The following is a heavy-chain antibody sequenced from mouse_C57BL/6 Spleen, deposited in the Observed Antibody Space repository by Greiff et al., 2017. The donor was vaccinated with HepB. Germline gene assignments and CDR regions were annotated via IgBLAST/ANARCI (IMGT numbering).Heavy chain of an antibody. CDR1: GYSFTGYY. V-gene: IGHV1-42*01. J-gene: IGHJ1*03. CDR2: INPSTGGT. CDR3: ARSWDYGSSYDWYFDV. Sequence: EVQLQESGPELVKPGASVKISCKASGYSFTGYYMNWVKQSPEKSLEWIGEINPSTGGTTYNQKFKAKATLTVDKSSSTAYMQLKSLTSEDSAVYYCARSWDYGSSYDWYFDVWGTGTTVTVSS. D-gene: IGHD1-1*01.